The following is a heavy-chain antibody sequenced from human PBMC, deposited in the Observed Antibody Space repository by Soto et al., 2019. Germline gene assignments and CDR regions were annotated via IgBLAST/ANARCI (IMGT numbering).Heavy chain of an antibody. CDR1: GGSVSSGSYY. V-gene: IGHV4-61*01. J-gene: IGHJ4*02. CDR2: IYYSGST. CDR3: AREYYYDSSGYLN. D-gene: IGHD3-22*01. Sequence: SETLSLTCTVSGGSVSSGSYYWSWIRQPPGKGLEWIGYIYYSGSTNYNPSLKSRVTISVDTSKNQFSLKLSSVTAADTAVYYCAREYYYDSSGYLNWGQGTLVTVSS.